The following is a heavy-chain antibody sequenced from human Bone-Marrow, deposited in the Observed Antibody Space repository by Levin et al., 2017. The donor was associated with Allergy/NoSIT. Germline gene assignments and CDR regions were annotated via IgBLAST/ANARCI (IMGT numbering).Heavy chain of an antibody. CDR1: GGTFSSYA. J-gene: IGHJ6*02. V-gene: IGHV1-69*01. Sequence: KISCKASGGTFSSYAISWVRQAPGQGLEWMGGIIPIFGTANYAQKFQGRVTITADESTSTAYMELSSLRSEDTAVYYCARGVWSNYYYGMDVWGQGTTVTVSS. CDR2: IIPIFGTA. CDR3: ARGVWSNYYYGMDV. D-gene: IGHD3-10*01.